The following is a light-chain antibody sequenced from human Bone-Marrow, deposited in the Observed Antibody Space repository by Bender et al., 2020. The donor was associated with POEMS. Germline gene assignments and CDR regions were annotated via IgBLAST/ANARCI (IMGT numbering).Light chain of an antibody. CDR1: SGDVGGYNY. CDR3: QSYDSSLSTYV. Sequence: QSALTQPRSVSGSPGQSITISCAGTSGDVGGYNYVSWYQRHPGKAPKLLIYDVYRRPSGVPLRFSGSKSGTTASLTISGLQAEDEADYYCQSYDSSLSTYVFGTGTMVTVL. J-gene: IGLJ1*01. CDR2: DVY. V-gene: IGLV2-11*01.